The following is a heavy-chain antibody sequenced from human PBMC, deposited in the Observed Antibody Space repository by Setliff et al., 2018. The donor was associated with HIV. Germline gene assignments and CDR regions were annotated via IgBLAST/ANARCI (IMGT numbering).Heavy chain of an antibody. Sequence: GALRPSCAASGFTFSTYSMNWVRQAPGKGLEWVSYISGSSSTIYYADSVKGRFTISRDNAKNSLYLQMNSLRAEDTAVYYCARASRGGYYDSSAYAYWGQGTLVTVSS. J-gene: IGHJ4*02. D-gene: IGHD3-22*01. CDR1: GFTFSTYS. V-gene: IGHV3-48*01. CDR3: ARASRGGYYDSSAYAY. CDR2: ISGSSSTI.